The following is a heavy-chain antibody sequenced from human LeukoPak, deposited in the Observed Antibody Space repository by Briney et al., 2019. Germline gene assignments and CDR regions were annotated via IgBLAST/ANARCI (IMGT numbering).Heavy chain of an antibody. J-gene: IGHJ4*02. V-gene: IGHV3-74*01. CDR2: INRDGRST. CDR3: ALPLRDGDFYFDY. CDR1: GFTFSNYW. Sequence: GGSLRLSCAASGFTFSNYWMHWVRQAPGRGLVWVSRINRDGRSTNYADSVKGRFTISRDNAKNTVFLQMNSLRAEDTAVYYCALPLRDGDFYFDYWGQGALVTVSS. D-gene: IGHD4-17*01.